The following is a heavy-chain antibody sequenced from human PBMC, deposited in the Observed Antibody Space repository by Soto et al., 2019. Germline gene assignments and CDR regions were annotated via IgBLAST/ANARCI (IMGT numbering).Heavy chain of an antibody. D-gene: IGHD3-22*01. V-gene: IGHV3-23*01. CDR1: GFTFNSYA. J-gene: IGHJ4*02. Sequence: EVQLLESGGGLVQPGGSLRLSCVASGFTFNSYAMSWVRQAPGKGLEWVSAISRSGSSTFYADSVKGRFTIPRDNSKNTMYLQMNSLRGEDTARYYCAKAPYDTSVSRPTGDDHWGQGTLVTVSS. CDR2: ISRSGSST. CDR3: AKAPYDTSVSRPTGDDH.